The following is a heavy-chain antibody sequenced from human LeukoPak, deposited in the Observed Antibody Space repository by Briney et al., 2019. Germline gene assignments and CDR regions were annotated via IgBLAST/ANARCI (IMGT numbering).Heavy chain of an antibody. D-gene: IGHD3-9*01. Sequence: SETLSLICTAAAGSISSYYGMWIRQHPGKGVVEIGYIYSSGRTNYNPSLKSRVTISVDTSKNQVSLKLSSVTAADTAVYYCARGLRYFDSSKTTRAFDIWGQGTMVTVS. J-gene: IGHJ3*02. CDR2: IYSSGRT. CDR1: AGSISSYY. CDR3: ARGLRYFDSSKTTRAFDI. V-gene: IGHV4-4*09.